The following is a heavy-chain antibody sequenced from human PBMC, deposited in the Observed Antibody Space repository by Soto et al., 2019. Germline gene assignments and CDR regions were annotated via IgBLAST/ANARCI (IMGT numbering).Heavy chain of an antibody. CDR3: ARDPTYYYGSEENSPLYYFDY. V-gene: IGHV3-30-3*01. CDR2: RSFDGNNK. D-gene: IGHD3-10*01. Sequence: PGGSLRLSCAASGFTFSTYALHWVRQAPGKGLDWVAVRSFDGNNKYYADSVKGRFTISRDNSKNTMYLQMNSLRAEDTAMYYCARDPTYYYGSEENSPLYYFDYWGQGTLVTVSS. J-gene: IGHJ4*02. CDR1: GFTFSTYA.